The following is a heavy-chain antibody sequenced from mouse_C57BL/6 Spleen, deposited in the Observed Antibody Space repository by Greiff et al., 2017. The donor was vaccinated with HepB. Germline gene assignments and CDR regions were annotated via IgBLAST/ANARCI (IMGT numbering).Heavy chain of an antibody. D-gene: IGHD3-2*02. CDR2: INPSSGYT. Sequence: VKVVESGAELAKPGASVKLSCKASGYTFTSYWMHWVKQRPGQGLEWIGYINPSSGYTKYNQKCKDKATLTADKSSSTAYMQLSSLTYEDSAVYYCARLTQATWIDYWGQGTTLTVSS. CDR3: ARLTQATWIDY. CDR1: GYTFTSYW. V-gene: IGHV1-7*01. J-gene: IGHJ2*01.